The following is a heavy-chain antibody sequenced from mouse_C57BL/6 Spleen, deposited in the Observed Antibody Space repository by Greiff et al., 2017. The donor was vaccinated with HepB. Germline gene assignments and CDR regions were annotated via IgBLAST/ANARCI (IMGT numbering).Heavy chain of an antibody. CDR3: ARACGGGYAMED. V-gene: IGHV5-17*01. CDR1: GFTFSDYG. J-gene: IGHJ4*01. CDR2: ISSGSSTI. Sequence: EVKLMESGGGLVKPGGSLKLSCAASGFTFSDYGMHWVRQAPEKGLEWVAYISSGSSTIYYADTVKGRFTISRDNAKNTLFLQMTSLRSEDTAMYCCARACGGGYAMEDGGQGASVTVAS.